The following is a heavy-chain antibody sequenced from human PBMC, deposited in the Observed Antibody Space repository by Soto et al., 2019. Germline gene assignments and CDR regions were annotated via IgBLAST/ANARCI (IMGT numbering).Heavy chain of an antibody. V-gene: IGHV3-7*01. CDR3: GRDPGFGALDY. Sequence: GGSLRLSCAASGFTFSNYWMTWVRQAPGKGLEWVANINQDGSVKTYLDSMKGRLTISRDNAQDSVYLQMDSLRAEDTAIYYCGRDPGFGALDYWGQGTLVTVS. D-gene: IGHD3-10*01. CDR1: GFTFSNYW. J-gene: IGHJ4*02. CDR2: INQDGSVK.